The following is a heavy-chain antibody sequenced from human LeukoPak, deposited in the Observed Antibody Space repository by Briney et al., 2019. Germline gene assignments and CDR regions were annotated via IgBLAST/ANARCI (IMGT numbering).Heavy chain of an antibody. CDR2: IYHSGST. D-gene: IGHD6-13*01. Sequence: SETLSLTCTVSGGSISSSSYYWGWIRQPPGKGLEWIGEIYHSGSTNYNPSLKSRVTISVDKSKNQFSLKLSSVTAADTAVYYCARGIAAAGTVWFDPWGQGTLVTVSS. J-gene: IGHJ5*02. CDR3: ARGIAAAGTVWFDP. CDR1: GGSISSSSYY. V-gene: IGHV4-39*07.